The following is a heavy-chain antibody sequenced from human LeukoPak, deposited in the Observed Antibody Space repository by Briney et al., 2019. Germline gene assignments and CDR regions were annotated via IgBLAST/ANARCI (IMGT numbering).Heavy chain of an antibody. J-gene: IGHJ4*02. CDR2: IHYSGNT. D-gene: IGHD3-10*01. CDR1: GDSVRTNNYY. V-gene: IGHV4-61*01. Sequence: SETLSLTRTVSGDSVRTNNYYWSWIRQPPGKGLEWIGYIHYSGNTNYNTSLKSRVTISVDTSKNQFSLKLSSVTAADTAVYYCARHLGEIDYWGQGTLVTVSS. CDR3: ARHLGEIDY.